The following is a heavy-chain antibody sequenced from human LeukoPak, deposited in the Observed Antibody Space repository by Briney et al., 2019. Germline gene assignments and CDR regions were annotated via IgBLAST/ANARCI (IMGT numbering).Heavy chain of an antibody. CDR1: GYTFTSYG. CDR2: ISAYNGNT. J-gene: IGHJ5*02. D-gene: IGHD3-10*01. CDR3: ARDVPYYYGSGSPWFDP. V-gene: IGHV1-18*01. Sequence: ASVKVSCKASGYTFTSYGISWVRQAPGQGLEWMGWISAYNGNTNYAQKLQGRVTMTTDTSTSTAYMELSSLRSEDTAVYYCARDVPYYYGSGSPWFDPWGQGTLVTVSS.